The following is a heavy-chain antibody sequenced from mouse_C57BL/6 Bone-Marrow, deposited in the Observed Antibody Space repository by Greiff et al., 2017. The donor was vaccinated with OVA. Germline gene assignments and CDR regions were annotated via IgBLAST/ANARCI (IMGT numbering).Heavy chain of an antibody. J-gene: IGHJ3*01. Sequence: VQLQQSGAELVRPGASVTLSCKASGYTFTDYEMHWVKQTPVHGLEWIGAIDPETGGTAYNQKFKGKAILTAAKSSSTAYMELRSLTSEDSAVYYCTRPISIYYGSSNWFAYWGQGTLVTVSA. CDR2: IDPETGGT. CDR1: GYTFTDYE. D-gene: IGHD1-1*01. CDR3: TRPISIYYGSSNWFAY. V-gene: IGHV1-15*01.